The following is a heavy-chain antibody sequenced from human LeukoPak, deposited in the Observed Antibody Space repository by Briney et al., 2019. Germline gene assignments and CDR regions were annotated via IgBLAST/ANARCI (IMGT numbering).Heavy chain of an antibody. J-gene: IGHJ4*02. CDR1: GFTFSSYG. Sequence: GRSLRLSCAASGFTFSSYGMHWVRQAPGKGLEGVAVISYDGSNKYYADSVKGRFTISRDNSKNTLYLQMNSLRAEDTAVYYCAKDLYYDSSGYYIGYFDYWGQGTLVTVSS. CDR2: ISYDGSNK. D-gene: IGHD3-22*01. CDR3: AKDLYYDSSGYYIGYFDY. V-gene: IGHV3-30*18.